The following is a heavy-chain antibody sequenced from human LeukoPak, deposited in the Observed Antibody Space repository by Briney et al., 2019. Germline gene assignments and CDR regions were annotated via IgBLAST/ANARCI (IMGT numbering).Heavy chain of an antibody. CDR2: ISYDGSST. V-gene: IGHV3-30*18. D-gene: IGHD6-6*01. Sequence: GGSMRLSCAASGFTFSNYAMHWVRQAPGKGLEWVAIISYDGSSTSYADSVKGRFTISRDNSKNTLYLQMSSLRTEDTAVYYCAKIEGSSSYYFDYWGQGTLVTVSS. J-gene: IGHJ4*02. CDR1: GFTFSNYA. CDR3: AKIEGSSSYYFDY.